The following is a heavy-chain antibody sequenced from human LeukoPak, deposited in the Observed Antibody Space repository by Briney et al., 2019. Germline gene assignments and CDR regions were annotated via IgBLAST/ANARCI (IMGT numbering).Heavy chain of an antibody. Sequence: GGSLRLSCAASGFTFSNAWMSWVRQAPGKGLEWVGHIKSKTDGGTTDYAAPVKGRFTISRDDSKNTVYLQMNSLKTEDTAVYYCTTIDYGDYVVAYWGQGTLVTVSS. V-gene: IGHV3-15*01. CDR3: TTIDYGDYVVAY. D-gene: IGHD4-17*01. J-gene: IGHJ4*02. CDR2: IKSKTDGGTT. CDR1: GFTFSNAW.